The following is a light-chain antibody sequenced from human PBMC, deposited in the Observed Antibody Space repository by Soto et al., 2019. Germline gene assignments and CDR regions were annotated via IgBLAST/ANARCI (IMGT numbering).Light chain of an antibody. CDR1: SSDVGGYNY. J-gene: IGLJ1*01. Sequence: QSALTQPASVSGSPGQSITISCTGTSSDVGGYNYVSWYQQRPGKAPKLMIYGVSNRPSGVSNRSSGSKSGNTASLTISGLQAEDEADYYCSSYTSSSTLFGTGTKVTVL. V-gene: IGLV2-14*01. CDR3: SSYTSSSTL. CDR2: GVS.